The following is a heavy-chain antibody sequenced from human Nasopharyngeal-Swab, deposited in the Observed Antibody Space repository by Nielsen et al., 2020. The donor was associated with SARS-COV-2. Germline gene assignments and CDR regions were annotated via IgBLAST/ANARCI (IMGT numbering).Heavy chain of an antibody. Sequence: SETLSLTCAVYGGPFSGYYWSWIRQPPGKGLEWIGEINHSGSTNYNPSLKSRVTISVDTSKNQFSLKLSSVTAADTAVYYCARGVAAAGREYYMDVWGKGTTVTVSS. CDR2: INHSGST. CDR1: GGPFSGYY. V-gene: IGHV4-34*01. J-gene: IGHJ6*03. CDR3: ARGVAAAGREYYMDV. D-gene: IGHD6-13*01.